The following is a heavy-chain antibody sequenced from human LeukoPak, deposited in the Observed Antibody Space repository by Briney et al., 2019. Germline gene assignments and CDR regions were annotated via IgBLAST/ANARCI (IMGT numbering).Heavy chain of an antibody. D-gene: IGHD3-10*01. CDR2: ISDGGDNT. J-gene: IGHJ4*02. CDR3: AKDDFGIWFGELISTFDY. V-gene: IGHV3-23*01. Sequence: PGGSLSFSCTVSGFTFSSYTMTWLHQAPGKGLECVSTISDGGDNTYYADSVKGRFTISRDNSQSTLYLQMTSLRAEGSATYYCAKDDFGIWFGELISTFDYWGQGTLVTVSS. CDR1: GFTFSSYT.